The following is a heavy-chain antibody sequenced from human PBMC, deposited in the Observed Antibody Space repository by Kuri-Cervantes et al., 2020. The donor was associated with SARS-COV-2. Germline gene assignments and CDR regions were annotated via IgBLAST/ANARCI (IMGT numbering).Heavy chain of an antibody. CDR2: IYTSGST. Sequence: GSLRLSCTVSGGSISSYYWSWIRQPAGKGLEWIGRIYTSGSTNYNPSLKSRVTISVDTSKNKFSLNLSSVTAADTAVYYCARGLSRAARPGDYWGQGTLVTVSS. V-gene: IGHV4-4*07. J-gene: IGHJ4*02. CDR3: ARGLSRAARPGDY. CDR1: GGSISSYY. D-gene: IGHD6-6*01.